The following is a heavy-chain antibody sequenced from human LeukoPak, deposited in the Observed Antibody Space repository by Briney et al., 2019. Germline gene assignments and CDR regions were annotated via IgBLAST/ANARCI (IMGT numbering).Heavy chain of an antibody. J-gene: IGHJ4*02. CDR3: ARDECSGGSCYSSY. D-gene: IGHD2-15*01. CDR1: GGSISSSSYY. CDR2: IYYSGST. Sequence: SETLSLTCTVSGGSISSSSYYWGWIRQPPGKGLEWIGSIYYSGSTYYSPSLKSRVTISVDTSKNQFSLKLSSVTAADTAVYYCARDECSGGSCYSSYWGQGTLVTVSS. V-gene: IGHV4-39*07.